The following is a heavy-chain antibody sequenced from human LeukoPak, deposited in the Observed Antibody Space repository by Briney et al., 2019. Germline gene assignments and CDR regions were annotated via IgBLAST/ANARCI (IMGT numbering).Heavy chain of an antibody. Sequence: GGFLRLSCAASGFTFSSYWMSWVRQAPGKGLEWVANMKQDGSEKYYVDSVKGRFTISRDNAKNSLYLQMNSLRAEDTAVYYCARDAYCSSTSCYFSFDYWGQGTLVTVSS. V-gene: IGHV3-7*01. D-gene: IGHD2-2*01. CDR3: ARDAYCSSTSCYFSFDY. CDR2: MKQDGSEK. J-gene: IGHJ4*02. CDR1: GFTFSSYW.